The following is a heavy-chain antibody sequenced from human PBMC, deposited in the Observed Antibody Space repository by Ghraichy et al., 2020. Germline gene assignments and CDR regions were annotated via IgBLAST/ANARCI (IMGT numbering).Heavy chain of an antibody. D-gene: IGHD3-3*01. J-gene: IGHJ5*02. V-gene: IGHV4-34*01. CDR1: GGSFSGYY. CDR2: INHSGST. CDR3: ARGGTIFGVVNIFSGWFDP. Sequence: SETLSLTCAVYGGSFSGYYWSWIRQPPGKGLEWIGEINHSGSTNYNPSLKSRVTISVDTSKNQFSLKLSSVTAADTAVYYCARGGTIFGVVNIFSGWFDPWGQGTLVTVSS.